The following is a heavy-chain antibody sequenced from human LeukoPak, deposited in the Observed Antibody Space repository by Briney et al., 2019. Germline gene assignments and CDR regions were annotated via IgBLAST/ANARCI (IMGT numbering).Heavy chain of an antibody. V-gene: IGHV4-34*01. Sequence: PSETLSLTCAVYGGSFSSYYWSWIRQPPGKGLEWIGEISHSGSTNYNPSLKSRVTLSVDTSKNQFSLKLSSVTAADTAVYYCARADPKRIRGTMVRGVIIDYWGQGTLVTVSS. D-gene: IGHD3-10*01. CDR2: ISHSGST. J-gene: IGHJ4*02. CDR3: ARADPKRIRGTMVRGVIIDY. CDR1: GGSFSSYY.